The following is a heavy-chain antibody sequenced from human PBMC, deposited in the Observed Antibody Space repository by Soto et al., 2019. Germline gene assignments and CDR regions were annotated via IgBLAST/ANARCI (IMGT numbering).Heavy chain of an antibody. CDR1: GGSISSGGYY. D-gene: IGHD1-26*01. CDR3: ARDGGNTYAIDY. CDR2: IYYSGST. J-gene: IGHJ4*02. V-gene: IGHV4-31*03. Sequence: QVQLQESGPGLVKPSQTLSLTCTVSGGSISSGGYYWSWIRQHPGKGLEWIGYIYYSGSTYYNPSLKSRVTISVDTSKTQFSLKLSSVTAADTAVYYCARDGGNTYAIDYWGQGTLVTVSS.